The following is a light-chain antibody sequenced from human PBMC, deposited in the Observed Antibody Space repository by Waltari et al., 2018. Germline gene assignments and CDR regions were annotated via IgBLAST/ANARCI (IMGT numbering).Light chain of an antibody. J-gene: IGLJ2*01. V-gene: IGLV2-14*03. CDR1: SNHISANDY. CDR3: SSYTLTNPVV. Sequence: QSVVTQPASVSGSPGQSISISCTGTSNHISANDYVAWYQQHPGRAPHLVIYDVSVRPSGVSIRFSGSKSGNTASLTISGLQAEDEALYYCSSYTLTNPVVFGGGTKLTVL. CDR2: DVS.